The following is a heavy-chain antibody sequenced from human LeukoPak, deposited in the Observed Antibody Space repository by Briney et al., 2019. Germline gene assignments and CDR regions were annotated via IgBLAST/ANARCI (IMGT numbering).Heavy chain of an antibody. CDR2: ISYDGSNK. V-gene: IGHV3-30*03. CDR3: ARDRGYSTSEGPNNWFDP. J-gene: IGHJ5*02. CDR1: GFTCSSYG. D-gene: IGHD6-13*01. Sequence: GGSLRLSCAASGFTCSSYGMHWVRRAPGKGLEWVAVISYDGSNKYYADSVKGRFTISRDNSKNTLYLQMNSLRAEDTAVYYCARDRGYSTSEGPNNWFDPWGQGTLVTVFS.